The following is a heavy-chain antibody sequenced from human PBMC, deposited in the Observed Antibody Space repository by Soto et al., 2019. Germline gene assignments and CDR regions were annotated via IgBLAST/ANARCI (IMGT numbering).Heavy chain of an antibody. CDR1: GFTVSSNY. CDR2: IYSGGST. V-gene: IGHV3-66*02. J-gene: IGHJ4*02. D-gene: IGHD7-27*01. CDR3: ARDGPGELGGYYFDY. Sequence: GGSLRLSCAASGFTVSSNYMSWVRQAPGKGLEWVSVIYSGGSTYYADSVKGRFTISRDNSKNTLYLQMNSLRAEDTAVYYCARDGPGELGGYYFDYWGQGTLVTVSS.